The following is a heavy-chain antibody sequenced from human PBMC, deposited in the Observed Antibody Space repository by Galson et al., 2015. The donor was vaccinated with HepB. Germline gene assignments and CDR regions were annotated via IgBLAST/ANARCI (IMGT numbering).Heavy chain of an antibody. J-gene: IGHJ3*02. Sequence: SVKVSCKASGGTFSSYAISWVRQAPGQGLEWMGGIIPIFGTANYAQKFQGRVTITADESTSTAYMELSSLRSEDTAVYYCARVDIVVVIATNDAFDIWGQGTMVTVSS. CDR3: ARVDIVVVIATNDAFDI. V-gene: IGHV1-69*13. CDR2: IIPIFGTA. D-gene: IGHD2-21*01. CDR1: GGTFSSYA.